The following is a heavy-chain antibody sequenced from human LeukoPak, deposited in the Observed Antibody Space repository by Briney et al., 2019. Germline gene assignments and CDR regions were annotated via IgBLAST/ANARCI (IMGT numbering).Heavy chain of an antibody. J-gene: IGHJ6*03. Sequence: GESLKISCKGSGYSFTNYWIGWVRQMPGKGLEWMGIIYPGDSDTRYSPSFQGQVTISADKSISTAYLQWSSLKASDTAIYFCARGPTAGYYYYYMDVWGKGTTVTISS. CDR3: ARGPTAGYYYYYMDV. CDR1: GYSFTNYW. V-gene: IGHV5-51*01. D-gene: IGHD1-14*01. CDR2: IYPGDSDT.